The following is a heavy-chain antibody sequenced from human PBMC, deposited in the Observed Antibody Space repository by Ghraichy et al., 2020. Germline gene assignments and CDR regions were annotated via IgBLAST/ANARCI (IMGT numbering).Heavy chain of an antibody. CDR3: ARWTVGYYASSGYSYYFDY. Sequence: ASVKVSCKASGYTFSTYGISWVRQAPGQGLEWMGWISAYNGHTNYAQKLQGRVTMTTDTSTSTAYMELRSLRSDDTAVYLCARWTVGYYASSGYSYYFDYWGQGSLVTVSS. CDR1: GYTFSTYG. D-gene: IGHD3-22*01. CDR2: ISAYNGHT. V-gene: IGHV1-18*01. J-gene: IGHJ4*02.